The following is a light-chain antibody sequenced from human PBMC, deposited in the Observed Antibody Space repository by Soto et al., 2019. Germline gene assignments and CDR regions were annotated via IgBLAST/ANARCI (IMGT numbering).Light chain of an antibody. J-gene: IGKJ3*01. CDR2: AAS. CDR3: QQSYSTPLFT. CDR1: QSISSY. Sequence: DIQMTQSPSSLSASVGDRVTITCRASQSISSYLNWYQQKPGKAPKLLIYAASSLQSGVPSRFSGGGSGTDFTLTISSLQPEDFATYYCQQSYSTPLFTCGPGTKVDIK. V-gene: IGKV1-39*01.